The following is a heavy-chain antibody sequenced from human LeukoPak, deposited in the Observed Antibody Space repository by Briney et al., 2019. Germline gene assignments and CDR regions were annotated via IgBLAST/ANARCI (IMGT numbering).Heavy chain of an antibody. CDR3: ASHIVGATTPFDY. Sequence: PGGSLRLSCAASGFTVSSNYMSWVRQAPGKGLEWVSVIYSGGSTYYADSVKGRFTISRDNSKNTLYLQMNSLRAEDTAAYYCASHIVGATTPFDYWGQGTLVTVSS. CDR2: IYSGGST. J-gene: IGHJ4*02. V-gene: IGHV3-53*01. D-gene: IGHD1-26*01. CDR1: GFTVSSNY.